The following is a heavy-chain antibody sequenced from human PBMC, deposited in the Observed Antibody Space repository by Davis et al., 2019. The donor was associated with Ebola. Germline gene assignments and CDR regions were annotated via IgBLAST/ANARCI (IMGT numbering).Heavy chain of an antibody. CDR3: ARDFGDFGSYFDY. J-gene: IGHJ4*02. Sequence: AASVKVSCKASGYIFTSYAMHWVRQTPGQGLEWMGWINAGTGNTKYSQKFQDRVIFTRDTSASTAYMELSSLTYEDTAVYSCARDFGDFGSYFDYWGQGTRVTVSS. D-gene: IGHD4-17*01. CDR1: GYIFTSYA. CDR2: INAGTGNT. V-gene: IGHV1-3*01.